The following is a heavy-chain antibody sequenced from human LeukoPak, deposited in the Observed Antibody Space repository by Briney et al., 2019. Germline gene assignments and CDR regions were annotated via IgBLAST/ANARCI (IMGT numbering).Heavy chain of an antibody. J-gene: IGHJ5*02. CDR3: ARASSWRTLFKQQLVRGYWFDP. V-gene: IGHV1-8*03. Sequence: RASVKVSCKASGYTFTSYDINWVRQATGQGLEWMGWMNPNSGNTGYAQKFQGRVTITRNTSISTAYMELSSLRSEDTAVYYCARASSWRTLFKQQLVRGYWFDPWGQGTLVTVSS. D-gene: IGHD6-13*01. CDR1: GYTFTSYD. CDR2: MNPNSGNT.